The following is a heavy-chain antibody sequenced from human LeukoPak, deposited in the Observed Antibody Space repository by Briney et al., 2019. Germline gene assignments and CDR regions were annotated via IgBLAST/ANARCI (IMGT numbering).Heavy chain of an antibody. V-gene: IGHV3-23*01. CDR3: ARDVASSGWPDAFDI. Sequence: PGGSLRLSCAASGFTFSSYAMSWVRQAPGKGLEWVSAISGSGGSTYYADSVKGRFTISRDNSKNTLYLQMNSLRAEDTAVYYCARDVASSGWPDAFDIWGQGTMVTVSS. D-gene: IGHD6-19*01. CDR1: GFTFSSYA. J-gene: IGHJ3*02. CDR2: ISGSGGST.